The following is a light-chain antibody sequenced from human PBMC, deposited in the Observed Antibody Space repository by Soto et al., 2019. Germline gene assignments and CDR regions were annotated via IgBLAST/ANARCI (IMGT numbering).Light chain of an antibody. CDR1: ESLQHRDGNTY. V-gene: IGKV2-24*01. CDR3: MQATQYRPYT. J-gene: IGKJ2*01. Sequence: DVVMTQNPLSSPVTLGQPASISCRSSESLQHRDGNTYLNWLQQRPGQPPRLLIYKVSNRFSGVPVRFSGSGAGSDFTLKIRRVEAEDVGVYYCMQATQYRPYTFGQGTKLEIK. CDR2: KVS.